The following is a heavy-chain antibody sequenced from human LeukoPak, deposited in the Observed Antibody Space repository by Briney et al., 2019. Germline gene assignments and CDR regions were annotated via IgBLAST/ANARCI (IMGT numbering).Heavy chain of an antibody. D-gene: IGHD3-16*01. Sequence: PSETLSLTCAVYGGSFSGYYWSWIRQPPGKGLEWIGEINHSGSTNYNPSLQSRVTISVDTSKNQFSLKLSSVTAADTAVYYCARARRMGALDYWGQGTLVTVSS. V-gene: IGHV4-34*01. CDR2: INHSGST. CDR1: GGSFSGYY. CDR3: ARARRMGALDY. J-gene: IGHJ4*02.